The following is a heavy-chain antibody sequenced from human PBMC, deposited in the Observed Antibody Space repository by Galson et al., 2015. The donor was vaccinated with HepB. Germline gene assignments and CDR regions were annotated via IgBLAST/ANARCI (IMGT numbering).Heavy chain of an antibody. D-gene: IGHD3-9*01. CDR3: ARETYDILTGFGYVGATPLGY. J-gene: IGHJ4*02. V-gene: IGHV3-30*04. Sequence: SLRLSCAASGFTFSSYAMHWVRQAPGKGLEWVAVISYDGSNKYYADSVKGRFTISRDNSKNTLYLQMNSLRAEDTAVYYCARETYDILTGFGYVGATPLGYWGQGTLVTVSS. CDR1: GFTFSSYA. CDR2: ISYDGSNK.